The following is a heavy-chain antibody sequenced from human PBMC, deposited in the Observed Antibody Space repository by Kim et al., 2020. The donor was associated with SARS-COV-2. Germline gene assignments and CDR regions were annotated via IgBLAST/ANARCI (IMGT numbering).Heavy chain of an antibody. CDR2: TYYRSKWYI. Sequence: SQTLSLTCAISVDSVSNNIAACNWIRQSPSRGLEWLGRTYYRSKWYIDYAVSMKSRITINPDTSKNQFSLQLNSVTPEDTAVYYCARDLSGLVYWGQGTLVTVSS. CDR1: VDSVSNNIAA. V-gene: IGHV6-1*01. J-gene: IGHJ4*02. D-gene: IGHD3-9*01. CDR3: ARDLSGLVY.